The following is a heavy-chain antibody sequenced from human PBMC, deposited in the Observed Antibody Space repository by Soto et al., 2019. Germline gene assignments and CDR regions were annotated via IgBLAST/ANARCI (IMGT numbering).Heavy chain of an antibody. CDR1: GYTFTLYT. CDR2: INTGNGNT. D-gene: IGHD5-18*01. Sequence: QVQIVQSGAEVKKPGASVKVSCKTSGYTFTLYTIHWVRQAPGQRLEWMGWINTGNGNTKYSQRFQGRVTMSRDPSASTAYMELSSLTSEDTAVYYCAKLGGGYIFGPYLDYWGQGTLVTVSS. V-gene: IGHV1-3*04. CDR3: AKLGGGYIFGPYLDY. J-gene: IGHJ4*02.